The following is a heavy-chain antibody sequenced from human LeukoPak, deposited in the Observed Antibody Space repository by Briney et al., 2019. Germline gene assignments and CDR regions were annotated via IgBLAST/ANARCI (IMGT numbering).Heavy chain of an antibody. CDR2: VTWESANI. D-gene: IGHD5-18*01. CDR1: GFTFDDYA. Sequence: PGGSLRLSCAASGFTFDDYAMHWVRRAPGKGLEWVSGVTWESANIGYADSVKGRFTVSRDNAKNSLYLQMTSLRAEDTAIYYCVKEDTQYTYGNPFDSWGQGTLVTVSS. J-gene: IGHJ4*02. CDR3: VKEDTQYTYGNPFDS. V-gene: IGHV3-9*01.